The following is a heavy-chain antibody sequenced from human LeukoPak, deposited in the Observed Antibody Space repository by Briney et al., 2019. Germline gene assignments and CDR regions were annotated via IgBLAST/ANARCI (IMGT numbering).Heavy chain of an antibody. CDR2: ISGSGGST. Sequence: GGSLRLSCAASGFTFSSYAMSWVRQAPGKGLEWVSAISGSGGSTYYADSVKGRFTISRDNSKNTLYLQMNSLRAEGTAVCYCAKHIVVVPAAIAYWGQGTLVTVSS. J-gene: IGHJ4*02. CDR3: AKHIVVVPAAIAY. V-gene: IGHV3-23*01. CDR1: GFTFSSYA. D-gene: IGHD2-2*01.